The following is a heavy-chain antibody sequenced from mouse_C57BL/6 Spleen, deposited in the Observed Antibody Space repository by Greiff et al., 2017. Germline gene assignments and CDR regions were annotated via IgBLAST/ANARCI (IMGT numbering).Heavy chain of an antibody. J-gene: IGHJ2*01. CDR1: GYTFTSYG. Sequence: VQLQQSGAELARPGASVKLSCKASGYTFTSYGISWVKQRTGQGLEWIGEIYPRSGNTYYNEKFKGKATLTADKSSSTAYMELRGLTSEDSSVYFCARKADGYFDCWGQGTTLTVSS. CDR2: IYPRSGNT. D-gene: IGHD2-3*01. CDR3: ARKADGYFDC. V-gene: IGHV1-81*01.